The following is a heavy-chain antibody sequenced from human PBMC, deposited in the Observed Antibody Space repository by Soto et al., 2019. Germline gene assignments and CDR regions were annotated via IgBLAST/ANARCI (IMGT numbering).Heavy chain of an antibody. Sequence: SETLSLTCTVSGGSISSYYWSWIRQAAGKGLEWIGHFYPSGSTNYNPSLKSRVTMSLDTSKNQFSLKLSSVTAADTGVYYCAREGIWFKGGYCTDGVCYGNWFDTWGQGTLVTVSS. CDR2: FYPSGST. CDR3: AREGIWFKGGYCTDGVCYGNWFDT. V-gene: IGHV4-4*07. J-gene: IGHJ5*02. CDR1: GGSISSYY. D-gene: IGHD2-8*01.